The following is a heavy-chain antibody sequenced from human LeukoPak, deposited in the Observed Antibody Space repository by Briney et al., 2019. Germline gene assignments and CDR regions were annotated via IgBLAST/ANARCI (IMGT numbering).Heavy chain of an antibody. Sequence: VASVKVSCKASGYTFTSYGIGWVRQAPGQGLEWMGWISAYNGNTNYAQKLQGRVTMTTDTSTSTAYMELRSLRSDDTAVYYCARQIKYYYDNSGYSNPVIAFDIWGQGTMVTVSS. D-gene: IGHD3-22*01. V-gene: IGHV1-18*01. J-gene: IGHJ3*02. CDR2: ISAYNGNT. CDR3: ARQIKYYYDNSGYSNPVIAFDI. CDR1: GYTFTSYG.